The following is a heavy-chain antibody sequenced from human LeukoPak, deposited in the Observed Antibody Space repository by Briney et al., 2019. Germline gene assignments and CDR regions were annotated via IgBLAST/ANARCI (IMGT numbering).Heavy chain of an antibody. CDR1: GYTFTGYY. D-gene: IGHD3-22*01. CDR2: INPNSGGT. J-gene: IGHJ4*02. CDR3: ARSTVEYYYDSSGYYY. V-gene: IGHV1-2*04. Sequence: ASVKVSCKASGYTFTGYYMHWVRQAPGQGLEWMGWINPNSGGTNYAQKFQGWVTMTRDTSISTAYMELSRLRSDDTAVYYCARSTVEYYYDSSGYYYWGQGTLVTVSS.